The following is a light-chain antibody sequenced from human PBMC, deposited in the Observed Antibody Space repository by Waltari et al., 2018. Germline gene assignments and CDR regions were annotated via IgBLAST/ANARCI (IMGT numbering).Light chain of an antibody. CDR3: GSFTNTNTWV. J-gene: IGLJ3*02. CDR1: SSDIGAYNY. CDR2: GVS. V-gene: IGLV2-14*03. Sequence: QSALTQPASVSGSPGQSITISCTGTSSDIGAYNYVSCYQQHSGKAPKLIISGVSDRPSGVSSRFSASKSANTASLTISGLQAEDEADYYCGSFTNTNTWVFGGGTRVTVL.